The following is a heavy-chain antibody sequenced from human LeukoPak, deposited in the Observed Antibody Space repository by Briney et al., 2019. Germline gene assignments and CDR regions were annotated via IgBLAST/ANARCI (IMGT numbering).Heavy chain of an antibody. Sequence: GGSLRLSCAASGFTFSSYSMNWVRQAPGKGLEWVSSISSSSSYIYYADSVKGRFTISRDNAKNSLYLQMNSLRAEDTAVYFCATSGLSRFGFWGQGTLVTVSS. D-gene: IGHD2/OR15-2a*01. V-gene: IGHV3-21*04. CDR1: GFTFSSYS. CDR3: ATSGLSRFGF. CDR2: ISSSSSYI. J-gene: IGHJ4*02.